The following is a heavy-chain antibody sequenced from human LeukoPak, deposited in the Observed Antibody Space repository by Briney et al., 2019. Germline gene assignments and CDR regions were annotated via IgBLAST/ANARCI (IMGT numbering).Heavy chain of an antibody. CDR2: IWYDGSNK. J-gene: IGHJ4*02. CDR3: ARDFTSVVVPAATSSGDDY. Sequence: GRSLRLSCAASGFTFSSYGMHWVRQAPGKGLEWVAVIWYDGSNKYYADSVKGRFTISRDNSKNTLYLQMNSLRAEDTAVYYCARDFTSVVVPAATSSGDDYWGQGTLVTVSS. D-gene: IGHD2-2*01. CDR1: GFTFSSYG. V-gene: IGHV3-33*01.